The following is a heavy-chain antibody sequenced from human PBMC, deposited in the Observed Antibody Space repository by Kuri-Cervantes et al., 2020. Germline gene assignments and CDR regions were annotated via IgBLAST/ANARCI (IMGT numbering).Heavy chain of an antibody. J-gene: IGHJ4*02. V-gene: IGHV4-39*07. Sequence: SETLSLTCTVSGGSISGTYYWGWIRQPPGKGLEWIGSIYYSGSTYYNPSLKSRVTISVDTSKNQFSLKLSSVTAADTAVYYCARDGPAGRYDYWGQGTLVTVSS. CDR2: IYYSGST. CDR1: GGSISGTYY. CDR3: ARDGPAGRYDY.